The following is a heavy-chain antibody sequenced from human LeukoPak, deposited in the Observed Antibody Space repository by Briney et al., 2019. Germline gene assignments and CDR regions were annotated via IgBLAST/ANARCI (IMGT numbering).Heavy chain of an antibody. D-gene: IGHD3-3*01. CDR3: ATTIFGVVTAWWFDP. J-gene: IGHJ5*02. CDR1: GYTFTSYY. CDR2: INPSGGNT. Sequence: ASVKVSCKASGYTFTSYYMHWVRQAPGQGLEWMGIINPSGGNTSYAQKFQGRVTMTRDTSISTAYMELSRLRSDDTAVYYCATTIFGVVTAWWFDPWGQGTLVTVSS. V-gene: IGHV1-46*01.